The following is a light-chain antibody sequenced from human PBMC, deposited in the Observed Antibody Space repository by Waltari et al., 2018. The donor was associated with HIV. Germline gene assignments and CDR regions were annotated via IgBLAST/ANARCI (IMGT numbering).Light chain of an antibody. CDR2: ANS. CDR3: QSYDSSLSSVV. Sequence: QSVLTQPPSVPGAPGPRVTISCSGSSSNIGTGYDVQWYQQLPGTAPKLLMYANSYRPSGVPDRFSGSKSGTSASLAITGLQAEDEADYYCQSYDSSLSSVVFGGGTKLTVL. CDR1: SSNIGTGYD. V-gene: IGLV1-40*01. J-gene: IGLJ2*01.